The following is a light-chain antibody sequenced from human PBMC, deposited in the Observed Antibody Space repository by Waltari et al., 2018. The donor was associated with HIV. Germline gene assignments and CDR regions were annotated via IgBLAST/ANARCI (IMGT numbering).Light chain of an antibody. CDR2: AAS. J-gene: IGKJ4*01. V-gene: IGKV1-16*02. CDR3: QQYKSYLPS. Sequence: IQMTQSPSSLSASVGDRVTITCLASPGISNYLAWFQQKPGHAPRALIYAASSLQSGVPYKFSGSGSRTDFTLTISSLQPEDFATYYCQQYKSYLPSFGGGTKVEIK. CDR1: PGISNY.